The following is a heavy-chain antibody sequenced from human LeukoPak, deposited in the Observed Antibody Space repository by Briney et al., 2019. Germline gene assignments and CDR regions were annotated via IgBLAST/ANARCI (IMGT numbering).Heavy chain of an antibody. D-gene: IGHD6-13*01. V-gene: IGHV3-30-3*01. CDR1: GFTFSSYA. Sequence: GGSLRLSCAASGFTFSSYAIHWVRQAPGKGLEWVAVISYDGSNKYYADSVKGRFTISRDNSKNTLYLQMNSLRDEDTAVYYCARSSRTHISNWYVDYWGQGTLVTVSS. CDR2: ISYDGSNK. J-gene: IGHJ4*02. CDR3: ARSSRTHISNWYVDY.